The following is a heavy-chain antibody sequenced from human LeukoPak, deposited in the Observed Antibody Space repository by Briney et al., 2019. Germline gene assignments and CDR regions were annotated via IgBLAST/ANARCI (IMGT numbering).Heavy chain of an antibody. J-gene: IGHJ4*02. CDR3: ARGSSGWSPDY. CDR1: GYTFTSYG. D-gene: IGHD6-19*01. CDR2: INTNTGNP. Sequence: ASVKVSCKASGYTFTSYGISWVRQAPGQGLEWMGWINTNTGNPTYAQGFTGRFVFSLDTSVSTAYLQISSLKAEDTAVYYCARGSSGWSPDYWGQGTLVTVSS. V-gene: IGHV7-4-1*02.